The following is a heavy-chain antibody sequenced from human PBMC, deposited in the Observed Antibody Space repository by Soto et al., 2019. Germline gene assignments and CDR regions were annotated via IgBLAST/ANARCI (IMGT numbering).Heavy chain of an antibody. J-gene: IGHJ3*02. Sequence: QMQLVQSGPEVKKPGTSVKVSCKASGFTFTSSAMQWVRQARGQRLEWIGWIVVGSGNTNYAQKFQERVTITRDMSNSTAYMELSSLRSEDTAVYYCAADCRGWSSGLVAFDIWGQGTMVTVSS. CDR2: IVVGSGNT. CDR1: GFTFTSSA. D-gene: IGHD3-22*01. V-gene: IGHV1-58*02. CDR3: AADCRGWSSGLVAFDI.